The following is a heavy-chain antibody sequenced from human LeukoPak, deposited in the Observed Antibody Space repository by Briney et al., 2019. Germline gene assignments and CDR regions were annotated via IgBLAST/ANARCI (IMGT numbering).Heavy chain of an antibody. CDR1: GFTFSSYA. Sequence: GGSLRLSCAASGFTFSSYAMHWVRLAPGKGMEWEAVISYDGSNKYYADSEKGRFTISRDNSKKTLYLQMNSLRAEDTAVYYCAREYYYDSSGYYLDAFDIWGQGTMVTVSS. V-gene: IGHV3-30-3*01. CDR3: AREYYYDSSGYYLDAFDI. CDR2: ISYDGSNK. D-gene: IGHD3-22*01. J-gene: IGHJ3*02.